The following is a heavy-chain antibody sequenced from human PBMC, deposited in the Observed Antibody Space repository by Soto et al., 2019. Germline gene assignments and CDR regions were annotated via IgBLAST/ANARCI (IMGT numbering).Heavy chain of an antibody. D-gene: IGHD6-13*01. J-gene: IGHJ6*02. CDR2: ISYDGSNK. CDR1: GFTFSSYG. Sequence: GGSLRLSCAASGFTFSSYGMHWVRQAPGKGLEWVAVISYDGSNKYYADSVKGRFTISRDNSKNTLYLQMNSLRAEDTAVYYCAKCWSYYYYYGMDVWGQGTTVTVSS. CDR3: AKCWSYYYYYGMDV. V-gene: IGHV3-30*18.